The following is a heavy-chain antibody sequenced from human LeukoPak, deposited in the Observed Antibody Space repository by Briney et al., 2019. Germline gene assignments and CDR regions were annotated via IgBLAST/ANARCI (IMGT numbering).Heavy chain of an antibody. CDR3: ARGGYYDYIWGSYRRTNPYDY. CDR1: GGSFSGYS. Sequence: SETLSLTCAVYGGSFSGYSWSWIRQPPGKGLEWIGEINHSGSTNYNPSLKSRVTISVDTSKNQFSLKLSSVTAADTAVYYCARGGYYDYIWGSYRRTNPYDYWGQGTLVTVSS. CDR2: INHSGST. D-gene: IGHD3-16*02. J-gene: IGHJ4*02. V-gene: IGHV4-34*01.